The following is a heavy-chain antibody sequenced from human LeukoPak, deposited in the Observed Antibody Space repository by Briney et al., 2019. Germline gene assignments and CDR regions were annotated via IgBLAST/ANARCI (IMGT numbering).Heavy chain of an antibody. CDR2: ISGSGGGT. J-gene: IGHJ4*02. Sequence: GGSLRLSCAASGFTFSSCAMSWVRQAPGKGLEWVSSISGSGGGTYYADSVKGRFTISRDNSKNTLYLQMSSLRAEDTAVYYCAKPFYSGYDSHFDYWGQRTLVTVSS. D-gene: IGHD5-12*01. V-gene: IGHV3-23*01. CDR3: AKPFYSGYDSHFDY. CDR1: GFTFSSCA.